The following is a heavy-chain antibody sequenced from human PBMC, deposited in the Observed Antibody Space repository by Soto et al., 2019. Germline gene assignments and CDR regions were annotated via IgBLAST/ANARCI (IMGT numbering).Heavy chain of an antibody. CDR3: ARINEVLTGCDY. D-gene: IGHD3-9*01. J-gene: IGHJ4*02. CDR1: GFSLSNARMG. V-gene: IGHV2-26*01. CDR2: IFSTDEK. Sequence: QVTLKQSGPVLVKPTETLTLTCTVSGFSLSNARMGVSWIRQSPGKALEWLAHIFSTDEKSYSTSLQSTFAISRDTSKSQVVLTTTNVDPVDTAIYDRARINEVLTGCDYCNRGTLVTVSS.